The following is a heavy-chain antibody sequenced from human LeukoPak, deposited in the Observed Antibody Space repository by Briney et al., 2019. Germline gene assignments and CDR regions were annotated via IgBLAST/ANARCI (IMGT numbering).Heavy chain of an antibody. Sequence: ASVKVSCKASGYTFTSYDINWVRQATGQGLEWMGWMNPNSGNTGYAQKFQGRVTMTRNTSISTAYMELSSLRSEDTAVYYCARGLRIQLWYYRDYYGMDVWGQGTTVTVSS. V-gene: IGHV1-8*01. CDR2: MNPNSGNT. CDR3: ARGLRIQLWYYRDYYGMDV. CDR1: GYTFTSYD. D-gene: IGHD5-18*01. J-gene: IGHJ6*02.